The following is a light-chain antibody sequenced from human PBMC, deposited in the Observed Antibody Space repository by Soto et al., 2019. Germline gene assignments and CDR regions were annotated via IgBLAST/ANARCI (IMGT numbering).Light chain of an antibody. CDR1: RSDVGGYNY. V-gene: IGLV2-8*01. Sequence: QSVLTQPPSASGSLGQSVTISCTGTRSDVGGYNYVSWYQQHPGKAPRFMIYEVSKRPSGVPDRFSASKSGNTASLTVSGLQVEDEAEYYCSSYAGNNNYVFGTGTKVTVL. J-gene: IGLJ1*01. CDR2: EVS. CDR3: SSYAGNNNYV.